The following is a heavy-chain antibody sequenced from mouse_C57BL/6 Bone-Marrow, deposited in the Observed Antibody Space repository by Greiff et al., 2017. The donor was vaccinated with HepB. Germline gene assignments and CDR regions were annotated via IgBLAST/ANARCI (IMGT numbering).Heavy chain of an antibody. D-gene: IGHD1-1*01. CDR2: IHPNSGST. CDR3: ASYYGSSYCY. Sequence: VKLQQPGAELVKPGASVKLSCKASGYTFTSYWMHWVKQRPGQGLEWIGMIHPNSGSTNYNEKFKSKATLTVDKSSSTAYMQLSSLTSEDSAVYYCASYYGSSYCYWGQGTTLTVSS. CDR1: GYTFTSYW. J-gene: IGHJ2*01. V-gene: IGHV1-64*01.